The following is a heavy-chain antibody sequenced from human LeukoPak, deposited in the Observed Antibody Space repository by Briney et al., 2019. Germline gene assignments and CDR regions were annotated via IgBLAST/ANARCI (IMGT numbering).Heavy chain of an antibody. CDR1: GYTSTSYA. CDR3: ARASTYYYDSSGFFSIDY. V-gene: IGHV7-4-1*02. D-gene: IGHD3-22*01. CDR2: INTNTGNP. J-gene: IGHJ4*02. Sequence: GASVKVSCKASGYTSTSYAMNWVRQAPGQGLEWMGWINTNTGNPTYAQGLTGRFVFSLDTSVSTAYLQISSLKAEDTAVYYCARASTYYYDSSGFFSIDYWGQGTLVTVSS.